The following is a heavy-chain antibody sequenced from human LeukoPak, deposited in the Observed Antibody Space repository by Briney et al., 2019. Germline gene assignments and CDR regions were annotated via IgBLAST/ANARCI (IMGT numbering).Heavy chain of an antibody. Sequence: GGSLTLSCAASGFSFSDYHMIWIRQPPGKGLEWVSYITFSGRTIHYADSVTGRFTISRDNARRSLYPRMNSLRAEDTAVYYCAKAAIRMVQGDLDYWGQGTLVTVSS. V-gene: IGHV3-11*01. CDR2: ITFSGRTI. D-gene: IGHD3-10*01. CDR1: GFSFSDYH. J-gene: IGHJ4*02. CDR3: AKAAIRMVQGDLDY.